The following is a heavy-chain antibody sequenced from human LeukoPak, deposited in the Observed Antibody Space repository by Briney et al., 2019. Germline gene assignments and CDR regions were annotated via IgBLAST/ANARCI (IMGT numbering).Heavy chain of an antibody. Sequence: VSVKVSCKASGYTFTGYYMHWVRQAPGQGLEWMGWINPNSGVTNYAQKFQGRVTMTRDTSISTAYMDLNRLRSDDTAVYYCAREGSSWPYYFDYWGQGTLVTVSS. D-gene: IGHD6-13*01. CDR1: GYTFTGYY. J-gene: IGHJ4*02. V-gene: IGHV1-2*02. CDR3: AREGSSWPYYFDY. CDR2: INPNSGVT.